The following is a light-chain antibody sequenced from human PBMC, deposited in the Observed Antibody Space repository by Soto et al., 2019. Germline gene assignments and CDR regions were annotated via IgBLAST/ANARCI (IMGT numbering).Light chain of an antibody. CDR2: WAS. V-gene: IGKV4-1*01. Sequence: DIVMTQSPDSLAVSLGERATINCKSSQSVLYSSNNKNYLAWYQQKPGQPPKLLIYWASTRESGVPDRFSGSGSGTDFPLTISSLQAEDGAVYYCQQYYNTGAFGQGTKVEIK. J-gene: IGKJ1*01. CDR1: QSVLYSSNNKNY. CDR3: QQYYNTGA.